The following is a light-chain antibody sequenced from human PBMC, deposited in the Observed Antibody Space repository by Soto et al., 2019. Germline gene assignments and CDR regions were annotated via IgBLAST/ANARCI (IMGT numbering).Light chain of an antibody. CDR2: SAS. J-gene: IGKJ2*01. V-gene: IGKV3-15*01. CDR1: QSISTE. Sequence: EIVMTQSPATLSVSPGERATLSCRASQSISTELAWYQQRPAQPPRLLIYSASTRATGVPARFTGSGSGSEFTLTISGLQSEDFAFYFCQQGHNWPLTFGQGTRLEI. CDR3: QQGHNWPLT.